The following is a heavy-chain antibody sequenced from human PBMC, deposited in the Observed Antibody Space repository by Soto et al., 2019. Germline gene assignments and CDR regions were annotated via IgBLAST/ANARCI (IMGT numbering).Heavy chain of an antibody. CDR2: ISAYNGNT. CDR1: GYTFTSYA. D-gene: IGHD5-18*01. V-gene: IGHV1-18*01. J-gene: IGHJ4*02. Sequence: QVQLVQSGAEVKKPGASVKVSCKASGYTFTSYAISWVRQAPGQGLEWMGWISAYNGNTNYAQKLQGRVTMTRDTSTSTDYMELRSLRSDDTAVYYCARHGGYSYEDYFYYWGQGTLVTVSS. CDR3: ARHGGYSYEDYFYY.